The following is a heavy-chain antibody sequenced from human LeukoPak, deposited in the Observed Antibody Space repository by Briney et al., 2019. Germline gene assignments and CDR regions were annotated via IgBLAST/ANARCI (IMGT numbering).Heavy chain of an antibody. D-gene: IGHD5-18*01. Sequence: KFQGRVTITRDTSARTAYMELRSLRSEDTAVYYCARGIQLKGGSYFDYWGQGTLVTVSS. V-gene: IGHV1-3*01. J-gene: IGHJ4*02. CDR3: ARGIQLKGGSYFDY.